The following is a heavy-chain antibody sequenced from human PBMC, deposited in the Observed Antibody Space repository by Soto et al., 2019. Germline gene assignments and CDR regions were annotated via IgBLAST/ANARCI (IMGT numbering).Heavy chain of an antibody. CDR2: ISGSGGST. D-gene: IGHD3-22*01. V-gene: IGHV3-23*01. CDR1: GFSFSSYA. Sequence: GWSLELSSAASGFSFSSYAMSWVLQAPGKGLEWVSAISGSGGSTYYADSVKGRFTISRDNSKNTLYLQMNSLRAEDTAVYYSASLLYYYDSSGYLGYFDYWGKGTLVTVSS. J-gene: IGHJ4*02. CDR3: ASLLYYYDSSGYLGYFDY.